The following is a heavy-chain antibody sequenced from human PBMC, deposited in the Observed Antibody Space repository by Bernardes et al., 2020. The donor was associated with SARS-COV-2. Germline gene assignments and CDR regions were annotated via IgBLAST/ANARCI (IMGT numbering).Heavy chain of an antibody. CDR3: ATESWNYVDYINGMDV. Sequence: ASVKVSCKVSGYTLSELSMHWVRQAPGKGLEWMGSFDPEEGETIFAQRFQGRVTMSEDTSTDTAYMELSSLRSEDTAVYYCATESWNYVDYINGMDVWGQGTTVTVSS. D-gene: IGHD1-7*01. J-gene: IGHJ6*02. V-gene: IGHV1-24*01. CDR1: GYTLSELS. CDR2: FDPEEGET.